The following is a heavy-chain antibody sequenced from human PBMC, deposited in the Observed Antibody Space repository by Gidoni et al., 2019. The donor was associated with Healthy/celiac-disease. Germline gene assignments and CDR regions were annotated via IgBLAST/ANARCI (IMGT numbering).Heavy chain of an antibody. Sequence: QVPLQSSGQRLVKPSGTLSLTCAVSGGPIGSSNWWSWVRQPPGKGLELIGEIYHSGSTNYNPSLKSRVTISVDNSKNQFSLKLSSVTAADTAVYYCARVKVVAATRPFDYWGQGTLVTVSS. D-gene: IGHD2-15*01. CDR2: IYHSGST. V-gene: IGHV4-4*02. J-gene: IGHJ4*02. CDR3: ARVKVVAATRPFDY. CDR1: GGPIGSSNW.